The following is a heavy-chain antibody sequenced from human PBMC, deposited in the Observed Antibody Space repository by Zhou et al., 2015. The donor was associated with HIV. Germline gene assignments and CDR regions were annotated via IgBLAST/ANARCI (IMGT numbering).Heavy chain of an antibody. V-gene: IGHV1-69*01. CDR1: GVIYGNYV. D-gene: IGHD3-22*01. J-gene: IGHJ4*02. CDR2: IIPVLGMA. Sequence: QVQLVQSGAEVKKPGSSVKVSCKASGVIYGNYVTSWVRQAPGQGLVWMGGIIPVLGMAKYGPEFQDRVTITADESARIDYIELSSLRSEDTAVYYCARGVYYYDSSGYYYGIDYWGQGTLVTVSS. CDR3: ARGVYYYDSSGYYYGIDY.